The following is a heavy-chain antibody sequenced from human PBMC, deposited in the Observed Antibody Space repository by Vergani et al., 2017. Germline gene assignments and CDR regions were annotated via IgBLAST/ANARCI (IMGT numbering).Heavy chain of an antibody. D-gene: IGHD3-22*01. Sequence: EVQLVQSGAEVKKPGESLKISCQISGYSFTNYWIGWVRQMPGKCLEWMGILHPADSDTRYSPSFQGQVTISVDKSISTAYLQRSSLRASDSAMYYCARLYGRDSSGSKYFEYWGQGTLVTVSS. CDR1: GYSFTNYW. J-gene: IGHJ4*02. CDR2: LHPADSDT. CDR3: ARLYGRDSSGSKYFEY. V-gene: IGHV5-51*01.